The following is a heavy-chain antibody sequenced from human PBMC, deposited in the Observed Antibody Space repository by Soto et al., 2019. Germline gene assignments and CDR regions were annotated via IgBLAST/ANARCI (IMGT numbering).Heavy chain of an antibody. CDR3: AGGYYGMDV. CDR2: INHSGSA. V-gene: IGHV4-34*01. Sequence: SETLSLTCAVYGGSFSGYYWSWIRQPPGKGLEWIGEINHSGSANYNSSLKSRVTISVDTSKNQFSLKLSSVTAADTAVYYCAGGYYGMDVWGQGTTVTVSS. CDR1: GGSFSGYY. J-gene: IGHJ6*02.